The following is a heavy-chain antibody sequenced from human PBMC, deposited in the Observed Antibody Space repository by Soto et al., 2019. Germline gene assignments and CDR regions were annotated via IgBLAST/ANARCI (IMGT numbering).Heavy chain of an antibody. CDR3: ARGTAVTSNWFDP. J-gene: IGHJ5*02. Sequence: QVQLQESGPGLVKPSQTLSLTCTVSGGSISSGGYYWSWIRQNPGKGLEWIGYIYYSGTTYYNPSLKSRVIISVGTSKNQFSLKVSSVTAAETAVYYCARGTAVTSNWFDPWGQGTLVTVSS. V-gene: IGHV4-31*03. CDR1: GGSISSGGYY. CDR2: IYYSGTT. D-gene: IGHD4-4*01.